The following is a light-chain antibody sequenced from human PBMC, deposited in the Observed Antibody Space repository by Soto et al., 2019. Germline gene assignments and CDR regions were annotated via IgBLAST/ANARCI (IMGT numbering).Light chain of an antibody. V-gene: IGKV3D-15*01. CDR2: GAS. CDR1: QSVSSGH. CDR3: QQYNNWWT. J-gene: IGKJ1*01. Sequence: IVLTQSPVTLSLAPGERATLSCRASQSVSSGHLAWYQQKPGQAPRLLIYGASTRATGIPARFIGNGSGTEFTLTISSLQSEDFAVYYCQQYNNWWTFGQGTKVDIK.